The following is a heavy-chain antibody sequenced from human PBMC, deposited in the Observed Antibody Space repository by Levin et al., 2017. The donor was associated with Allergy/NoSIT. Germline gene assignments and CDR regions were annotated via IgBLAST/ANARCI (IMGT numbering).Heavy chain of an antibody. Sequence: GGSLRLSCKGSGSSFSSNWIGWVRQKPGKGLEWMGIIFVGDSDTRYSPSFQGQVTISADKSSSTAYLQWSSLKASDTATYYCARRGSGWDYYFDYWGQGTLVTVSS. D-gene: IGHD6-19*01. J-gene: IGHJ4*02. CDR2: IFVGDSDT. CDR3: ARRGSGWDYYFDY. V-gene: IGHV5-51*01. CDR1: GSSFSSNW.